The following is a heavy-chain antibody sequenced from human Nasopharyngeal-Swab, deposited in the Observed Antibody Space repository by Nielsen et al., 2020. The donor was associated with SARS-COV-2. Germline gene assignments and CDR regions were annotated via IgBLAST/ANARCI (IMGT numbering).Heavy chain of an antibody. D-gene: IGHD3-10*01. Sequence: GESLKISCAASGFTFSSYAMSWVRQAPGKGLEWASAISGSGGSTYYADSVKGRFTISRDNSKNTLYLQMNSLRAEDTAVYYCAKDITMVRGARLGYYYGMDVWGQGTTVTVSS. CDR1: GFTFSSYA. V-gene: IGHV3-23*01. J-gene: IGHJ6*02. CDR2: ISGSGGST. CDR3: AKDITMVRGARLGYYYGMDV.